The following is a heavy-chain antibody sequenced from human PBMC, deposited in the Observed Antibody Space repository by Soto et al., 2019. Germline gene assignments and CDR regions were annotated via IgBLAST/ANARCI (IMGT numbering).Heavy chain of an antibody. CDR3: AGAPTSPYFDS. D-gene: IGHD3-16*01. CDR1: SGSISTYY. V-gene: IGHV4-59*01. CDR2: IYYTGST. Sequence: SETLSLTCTVSSGSISTYYWSWIRQPPGKGLEWIGYIYYTGSTNYNPSLKTRVAISMDTSKNQFSLNLSSVTAADTAVYYCAGAPTSPYFDSWGLETLLTVSS. J-gene: IGHJ4*02.